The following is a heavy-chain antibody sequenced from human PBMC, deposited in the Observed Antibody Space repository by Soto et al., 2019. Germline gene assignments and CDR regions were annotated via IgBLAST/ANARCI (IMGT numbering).Heavy chain of an antibody. V-gene: IGHV3-9*01. CDR3: AKNELYYYYGMDV. J-gene: IGHJ6*02. CDR1: GFTFDDYA. CDR2: ISWNSSSI. Sequence: EVQLVESGGGLVQPGRSLRLSCAASGFTFDDYAMHWVRQAPGKGLEWVSGISWNSSSIGYADSVKGRFTISRDNAKNSLYLQMNSLRAEDTALYYCAKNELYYYYGMDVWGQGTTVTVSS. D-gene: IGHD1-26*01.